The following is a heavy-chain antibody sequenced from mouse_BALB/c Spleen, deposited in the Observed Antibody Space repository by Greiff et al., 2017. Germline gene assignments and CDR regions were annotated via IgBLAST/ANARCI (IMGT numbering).Heavy chain of an antibody. CDR2: IYPGNGDT. CDR3: AREVLRVAMDY. D-gene: IGHD2-14*01. J-gene: IGHJ4*01. CDR1: GYTFTSYN. V-gene: IGHV1-12*01. Sequence: QVQLQQPGAELVKPGASVKMSCKASGYTFTSYNMHWVKQTPGQGLEWIGAIYPGNGDTSYNQKFKGKATLTADKSSSTAYMQLSSLTSEDSAVYYCAREVLRVAMDYWGQGTSVTVSS.